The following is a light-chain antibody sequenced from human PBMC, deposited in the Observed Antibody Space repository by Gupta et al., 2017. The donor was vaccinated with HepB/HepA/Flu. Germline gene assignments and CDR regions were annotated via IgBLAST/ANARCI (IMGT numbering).Light chain of an antibody. CDR1: TGAVTSGYY. J-gene: IGLJ1*01. Sequence: QTVVTHEPSLTLSAGGTVTPTCASSTGAVTSGYYPNWFQQKPGQAPRALIYGTSNKHAWTPSRFSGSLLGGKAALTLSGVQPEDEADYYCMLSYGGVFVFGGGTKITVL. V-gene: IGLV7-43*01. CDR3: MLSYGGVFV. CDR2: GTS.